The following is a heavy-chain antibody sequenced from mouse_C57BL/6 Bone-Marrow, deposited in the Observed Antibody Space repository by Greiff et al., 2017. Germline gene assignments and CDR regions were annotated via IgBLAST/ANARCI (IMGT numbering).Heavy chain of an antibody. V-gene: IGHV7-1*01. J-gene: IGHJ1*03. CDR1: GFTFSDFY. D-gene: IGHD1-1*01. CDR3: ARDAPFYYYGSVYVDWYFDV. Sequence: EVKVVESGGGLVQSGRSLRLSCATSGFTFSDFYMEWVRQAPGKGLEWIAASRNKANDYTTEYNASVKGRFIVSRDTSKSILYLQMNAPGADDTAIYYCARDAPFYYYGSVYVDWYFDVWGTGTTVTVSS. CDR2: SRNKANDYTT.